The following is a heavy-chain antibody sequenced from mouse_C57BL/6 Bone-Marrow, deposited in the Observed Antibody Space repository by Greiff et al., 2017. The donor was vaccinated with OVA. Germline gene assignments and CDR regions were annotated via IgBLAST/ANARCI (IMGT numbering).Heavy chain of an antibody. V-gene: IGHV1-54*01. D-gene: IGHD4-1*01. J-gene: IGHJ3*01. CDR3: ARGGLTGTAY. Sequence: QVQLQQSGAELVRPGTSVKVSCKASGYAFTNYLIEWVKQRPGQGLEWIGVINPGSGGTNYNEKFKGKATLTADKSSSTAYMQLSSLTSEDSAVYFCARGGLTGTAYWGQGTLVTVSA. CDR1: GYAFTNYL. CDR2: INPGSGGT.